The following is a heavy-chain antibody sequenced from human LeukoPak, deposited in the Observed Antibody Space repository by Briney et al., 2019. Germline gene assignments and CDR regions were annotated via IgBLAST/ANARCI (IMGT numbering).Heavy chain of an antibody. CDR1: GFTFRSYW. Sequence: GGSLRVSDAASGFTFRSYWIHWVRQAPGKGLVWVSRINANGSGPDYADSVKGRFTISRDNARNTLYLQMNSLRAEDTAVYYCARTLLYDKRDCWRHFDSSGQGTLVTVSP. V-gene: IGHV3-74*01. CDR2: INANGSGP. J-gene: IGHJ4*02. D-gene: IGHD3-3*01. CDR3: ARTLLYDKRDCWRHFDS.